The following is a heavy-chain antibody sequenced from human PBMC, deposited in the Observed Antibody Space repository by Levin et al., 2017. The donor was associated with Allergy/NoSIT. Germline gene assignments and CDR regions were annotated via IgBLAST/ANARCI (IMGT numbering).Heavy chain of an antibody. CDR3: ASWCSGGSCYSSLFDY. Sequence: PGGSLRLSCAASGFTFSSYSMNWVRQAPGKGLEWVSSISSSSSYIYYADSVKGRFTISRANAKNSLYLQMNSLRAEDTAVYYCASWCSGGSCYSSLFDYWGQGTLVTVSS. CDR2: ISSSSSYI. CDR1: GFTFSSYS. V-gene: IGHV3-21*01. J-gene: IGHJ4*02. D-gene: IGHD2-15*01.